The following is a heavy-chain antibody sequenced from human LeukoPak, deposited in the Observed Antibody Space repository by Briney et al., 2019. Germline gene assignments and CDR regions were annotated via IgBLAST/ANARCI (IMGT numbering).Heavy chain of an antibody. CDR2: ISTSSSYI. D-gene: IGHD3-22*01. V-gene: IGHV3-21*01. J-gene: IGHJ3*01. CDR3: ARDCWYYDSSGYYRNDAFDL. CDR1: GFTLSSYT. Sequence: PGGSLRLSCAASGFTLSSYTMNWVRQAPGKGLEGVSSISTSSSYIYYADSVKGRFTISRDNAKNSLFLKMDSLRAEDTALYYCARDCWYYDSSGYYRNDAFDLWGQGTMVTVSS.